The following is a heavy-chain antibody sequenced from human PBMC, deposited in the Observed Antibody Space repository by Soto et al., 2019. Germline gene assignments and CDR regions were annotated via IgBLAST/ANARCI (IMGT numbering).Heavy chain of an antibody. V-gene: IGHV4-59*01. CDR1: GGSISSYY. D-gene: IGHD6-19*01. CDR2: IYYSGST. J-gene: IGHJ5*02. CDR3: ARAIGSSGLRWFDP. Sequence: QVQLQESGPGLVKPSETLSLTCTVSGGSISSYYWSWIRQPPGKGLEWIGYIYYSGSTNYNPSLKSRVTITVDTSKNQFSLKLSSVTAADTAVYYCARAIGSSGLRWFDPWGQGTLVTVSS.